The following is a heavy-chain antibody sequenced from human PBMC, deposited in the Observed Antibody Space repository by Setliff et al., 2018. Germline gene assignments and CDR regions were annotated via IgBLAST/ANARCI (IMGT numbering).Heavy chain of an antibody. CDR3: ARVPYPHRFPYSNYLGYYYYYYMDV. D-gene: IGHD4-4*01. CDR1: GYTFTSYG. CDR2: ISAYNGNT. Sequence: ASVKVSCKASGYTFTSYGISWVRQAPGQGLEWMGWISAYNGNTNYAQKFQGRVTMTRDTSISTAYIELSRLRSDDTAVYYCARVPYPHRFPYSNYLGYYYYYYMDVWGKGTTVTVSS. J-gene: IGHJ6*03. V-gene: IGHV1-18*01.